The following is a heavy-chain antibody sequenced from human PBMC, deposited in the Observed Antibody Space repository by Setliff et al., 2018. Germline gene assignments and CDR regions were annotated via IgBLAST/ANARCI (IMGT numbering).Heavy chain of an antibody. D-gene: IGHD1-7*01. J-gene: IGHJ6*03. Sequence: SGPTLVNPTQTLTLTCTFSGFSPSTSGMCVSWIRQPPGKALEWLARIDWDDDKCYSTSLKTRLTISKDTSKNQVVLTMTNMDPVDTATYYCARLTGTDYYYYYMDVWGKGTRSPSP. CDR3: ARLTGTDYYYYYMDV. CDR2: IDWDDDK. CDR1: GFSPSTSGMC. V-gene: IGHV2-70*11.